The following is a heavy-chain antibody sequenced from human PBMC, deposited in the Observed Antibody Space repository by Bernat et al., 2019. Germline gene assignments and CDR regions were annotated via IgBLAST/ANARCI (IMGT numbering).Heavy chain of an antibody. D-gene: IGHD3-22*01. V-gene: IGHV3-7*01. CDR3: ARDHYYRDSSGSSIVGGFDM. Sequence: EVQLVESGGGLVQPGGSLRLSCGASGFSFSFYWMSWVRQAPGKGLEWVANMKQDGSEKYHVDSVKGRFIISRDNAKNSLYLQMNSLRADDTAVYYCARDHYYRDSSGSSIVGGFDMWGQGTMVTVSS. CDR1: GFSFSFYW. CDR2: MKQDGSEK. J-gene: IGHJ3*02.